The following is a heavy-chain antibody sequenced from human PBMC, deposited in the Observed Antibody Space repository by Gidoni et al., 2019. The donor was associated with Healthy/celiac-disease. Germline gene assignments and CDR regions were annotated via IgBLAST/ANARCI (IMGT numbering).Heavy chain of an antibody. CDR3: ARALALYSGYDWGGPPNNWFDP. V-gene: IGHV5-51*03. CDR2: IYPGDYDT. Sequence: EVQLVQSGAEVNKPGESLKISCKGSGYSFTSYCIGWVRQMPGKGLEWMGIIYPGDYDTRYSPSFQGQVTISADKSISTAYLQWSSLKASDTAMYYCARALALYSGYDWGGPPNNWFDPWGQGTLVTVSS. D-gene: IGHD5-12*01. CDR1: GYSFTSYC. J-gene: IGHJ5*02.